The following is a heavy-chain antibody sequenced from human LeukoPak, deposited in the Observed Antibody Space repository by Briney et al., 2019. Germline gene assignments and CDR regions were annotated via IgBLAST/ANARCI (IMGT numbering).Heavy chain of an antibody. J-gene: IGHJ4*02. CDR1: GFTFSSYG. D-gene: IGHD3-3*01. Sequence: QAGGSLRLSCAASGFTFSSYGMHWVRQAPGKGLDWVAFIWSDGSNKYYADSVKGRFTVSRDNSKNTVYLQMDSLSAEDTAVYYCAKDLRTIFGLVKRSFDYWGQGTLVTVSS. CDR3: AKDLRTIFGLVKRSFDY. CDR2: IWSDGSNK. V-gene: IGHV3-30*02.